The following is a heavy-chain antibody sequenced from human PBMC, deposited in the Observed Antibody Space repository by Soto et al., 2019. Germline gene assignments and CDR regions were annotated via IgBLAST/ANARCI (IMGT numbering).Heavy chain of an antibody. J-gene: IGHJ4*02. CDR3: ARDVSQRYSSGWYVY. CDR1: GGSISSYY. D-gene: IGHD6-19*01. CDR2: IYYSGST. V-gene: IGHV4-59*01. Sequence: SETLSLTCAVSGGSISSYYWSWIRQPPGKGLEWIGYIYYSGSTNYNPSLKSRVTISVDTSKNQFSLKLSSVTAADTAVYYCARDVSQRYSSGWYVYWGQGTLVTVSS.